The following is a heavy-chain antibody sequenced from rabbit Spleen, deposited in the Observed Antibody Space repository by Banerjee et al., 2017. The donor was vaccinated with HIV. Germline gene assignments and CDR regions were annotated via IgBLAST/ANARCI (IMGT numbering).Heavy chain of an antibody. CDR1: GFSFNSGYD. CDR3: ARDKELAIWGYEFDL. V-gene: IGHV1S40*01. J-gene: IGHJ4*01. D-gene: IGHD3-1*01. CDR2: IYAGDGST. Sequence: QSLEESGGDLVKPGASLTLTCTASGFSFNSGYDMCWVRQAPGKGLDLIGCIYAGDGSTDYTNWVNGRFTISKTSSTVDLKMTSLTAADTATYFCARDKELAIWGYEFDLWGPGTLVTVS.